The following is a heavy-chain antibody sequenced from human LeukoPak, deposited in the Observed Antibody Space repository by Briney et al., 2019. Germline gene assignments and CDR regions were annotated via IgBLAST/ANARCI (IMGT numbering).Heavy chain of an antibody. CDR2: INPSGST. Sequence: ASETLSLTCAVYGGSFSGYHWTWIRQSPGKGLEWIGDINPSGSTYYNPSLKCRLTISVDTSKNQFSLKLRSVTAADTAVYYCARGESGIAAASDYWGQGTLVTVSS. V-gene: IGHV4-34*01. CDR3: ARGESGIAAASDY. CDR1: GGSFSGYH. D-gene: IGHD6-13*01. J-gene: IGHJ4*02.